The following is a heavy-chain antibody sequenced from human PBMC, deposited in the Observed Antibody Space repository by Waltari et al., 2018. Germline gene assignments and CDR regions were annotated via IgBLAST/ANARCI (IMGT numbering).Heavy chain of an antibody. D-gene: IGHD1-26*01. Sequence: QVQLLQSGAEVKRPGASVKVSCKASGYTFTGSYIHWVRQAPGQGLDWMGWFSPKSGVTNYGQNFQGRGTLTRDTSSSTAYMELSRLTSDDTAVYDCAGGGGRWVFYDFWGQGTLVTGSS. V-gene: IGHV1-2*02. CDR3: AGGGGRWVFYDF. CDR2: FSPKSGVT. CDR1: GYTFTGSY. J-gene: IGHJ4*02.